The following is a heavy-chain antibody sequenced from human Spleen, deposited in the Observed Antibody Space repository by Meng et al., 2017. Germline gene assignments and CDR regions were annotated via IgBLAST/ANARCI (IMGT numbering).Heavy chain of an antibody. D-gene: IGHD3-3*01. CDR2: INHSGST. CDR3: ARDSGLLEWLKYLDH. J-gene: IGHJ4*02. Sequence: QVRLTQGVAGLLKPPGTLARTSVVSGGSFSDYYWSWIRQPPGKGLEWIGEINHSGSTNYNPSLESRATISVDTSQNNLSLKLSSVTAADSAVYYCARDSGLLEWLKYLDHWGQGTLVTVSS. V-gene: IGHV4-34*01. CDR1: GGSFSDYY.